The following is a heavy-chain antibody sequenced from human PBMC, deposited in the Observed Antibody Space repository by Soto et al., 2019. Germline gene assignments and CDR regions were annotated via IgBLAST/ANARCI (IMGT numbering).Heavy chain of an antibody. CDR3: GRIWPYRGGDRYPDFEF. D-gene: IGHD2-21*02. Sequence: VGYLRLSCAASEFTFNTYGMTCVRHAPGKGLEWVSTVSGSGGGTYYADSVKGRFTISRVNSKNTMYLQMSNLRAEDTAVYFCGRIWPYRGGDRYPDFEFWG. CDR2: VSGSGGGT. CDR1: EFTFNTYG. J-gene: IGHJ4*01. V-gene: IGHV3-23*01.